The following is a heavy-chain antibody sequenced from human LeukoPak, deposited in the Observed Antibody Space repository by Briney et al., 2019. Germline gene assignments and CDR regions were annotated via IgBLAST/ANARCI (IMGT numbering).Heavy chain of an antibody. Sequence: GASVKVSCKASGYAFTGYYMHWVRQTPGQGLEWMGWINPNSGGTNYARKFQGRVTMTRDTSISTAYMELSRLRSDDTAVYYCARAGYDILDWFDPWGQGTLVTVSS. J-gene: IGHJ5*02. D-gene: IGHD3-9*01. CDR3: ARAGYDILDWFDP. CDR1: GYAFTGYY. CDR2: INPNSGGT. V-gene: IGHV1-2*02.